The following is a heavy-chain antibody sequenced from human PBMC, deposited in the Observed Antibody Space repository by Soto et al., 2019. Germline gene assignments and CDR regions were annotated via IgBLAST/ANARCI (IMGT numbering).Heavy chain of an antibody. Sequence: SQTLSLTCAISGESVSSNSAAWNWIRQSPSRGLEWLGRAYYRSQWYYDSAVSVKSRITVIPDTSKNQFSLHLSSVTPEDTAIYYCTKQKGDSRPYAGLDVWGQGTRVTVSS. J-gene: IGHJ6*02. CDR3: TKQKGDSRPYAGLDV. D-gene: IGHD2-21*02. V-gene: IGHV6-1*01. CDR1: GESVSSNSAA. CDR2: AYYRSQWYY.